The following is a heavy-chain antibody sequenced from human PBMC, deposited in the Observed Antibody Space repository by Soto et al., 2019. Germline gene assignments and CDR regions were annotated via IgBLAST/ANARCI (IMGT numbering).Heavy chain of an antibody. CDR3: ASGRCSGGRCYGRPFDY. Sequence: QVQLVQSGAEVKKPGASVKVSCKASGYTFTSYDINWVRQATGQGLEWMGWMNPNSGNTGYAQKFQGRVTMTRNTSRSTAYMELSRLRSEDTALYYCASGRCSGGRCYGRPFDYWGQGTLVTVSS. J-gene: IGHJ4*02. D-gene: IGHD2-15*01. CDR2: MNPNSGNT. V-gene: IGHV1-8*01. CDR1: GYTFTSYD.